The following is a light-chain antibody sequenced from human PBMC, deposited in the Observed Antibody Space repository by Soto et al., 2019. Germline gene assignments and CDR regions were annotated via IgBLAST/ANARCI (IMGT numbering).Light chain of an antibody. CDR1: SSDVGGYNY. CDR2: EVS. CDR3: FSYAGSNNLRV. Sequence: QSALTQPPSASGSPGQSVAISCTGTSSDVGGYNYVSWYQQHPGKAPKLMIYEVSKRPSGVPDRFSGSKSGNTASLTVSGLQAEDEADYYCFSYAGSNNLRVFGTGTKATVL. J-gene: IGLJ1*01. V-gene: IGLV2-8*01.